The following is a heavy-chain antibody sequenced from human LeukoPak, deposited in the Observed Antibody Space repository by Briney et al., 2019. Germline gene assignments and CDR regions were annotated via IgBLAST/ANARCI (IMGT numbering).Heavy chain of an antibody. CDR1: GYTFTNYV. V-gene: IGHV1-3*04. J-gene: IGHJ4*02. CDR2: INTGIGNT. CDR3: ARINIAARD. D-gene: IGHD6-6*01. Sequence: EASVKVSCKASGYTFTNYVIHWVRQAPGQRLEWMGWINTGIGNTKYSQKFQGRVTMTRDTSISTAYMELSRLRSDDTAVYYCARINIAARDWGQGTLVTVSS.